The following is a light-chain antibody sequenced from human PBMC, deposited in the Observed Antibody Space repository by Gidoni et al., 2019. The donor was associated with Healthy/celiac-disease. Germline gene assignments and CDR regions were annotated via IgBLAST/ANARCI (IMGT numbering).Light chain of an antibody. Sequence: YELKQPPSVSVSLGQTARITFSGDALPKQYAYVYQQKPGQAPVLVIYKDSERPSGIPERFSGSSSGTTVTLTISGVQAEDEADYYCQSADSSGTYVVFGGGTKLTVL. CDR3: QSADSSGTYVV. CDR2: KDS. J-gene: IGLJ2*01. V-gene: IGLV3-25*01. CDR1: ALPKQY.